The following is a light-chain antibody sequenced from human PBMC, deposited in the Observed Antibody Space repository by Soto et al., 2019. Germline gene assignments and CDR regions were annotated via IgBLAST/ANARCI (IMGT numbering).Light chain of an antibody. V-gene: IGKV3-20*01. CDR2: GTS. CDR3: QQYGSWT. CDR1: QTISSNY. Sequence: EIVLTQSPGTLSVSPGERATLSCRASQTISSNYLAWYQQKPGQAPSLLIYGTSSRATGIPDRFSGSGSGKDFILTISRLEPEDAAIYYCQQYGSWTFGQGTKVEIK. J-gene: IGKJ1*01.